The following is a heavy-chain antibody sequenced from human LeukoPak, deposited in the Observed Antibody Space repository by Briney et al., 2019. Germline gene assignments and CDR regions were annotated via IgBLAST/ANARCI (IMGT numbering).Heavy chain of an antibody. J-gene: IGHJ4*02. CDR2: ISYDGSNK. CDR1: GFTFSSYA. Sequence: GGSLRLSCAASGFTFSSYAMHWVRQAPGKGLEWVAVISYDGSNKYYADSVKGRFTISRDNSKNTLYLQMNSLRAEDTAIYYCASVWNGYYTFDYWGQGTLVTVSS. D-gene: IGHD3-3*01. V-gene: IGHV3-30-3*01. CDR3: ASVWNGYYTFDY.